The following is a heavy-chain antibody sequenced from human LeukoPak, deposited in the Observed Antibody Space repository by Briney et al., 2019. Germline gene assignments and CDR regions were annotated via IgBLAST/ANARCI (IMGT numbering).Heavy chain of an antibody. CDR2: ISGSGGST. J-gene: IGHJ3*02. CDR3: AKRYYDILTGYHDAFDI. V-gene: IGHV3-23*01. Sequence: GGSLRLSCAASGFTFSSYGMSWVRQAPGKGLEWVSAISGSGGSTHYADSVKGRFTISRDNSKNMLYLQMNSLRAEDTAVYYCAKRYYDILTGYHDAFDIWGQGTMVTVSS. CDR1: GFTFSSYG. D-gene: IGHD3-9*01.